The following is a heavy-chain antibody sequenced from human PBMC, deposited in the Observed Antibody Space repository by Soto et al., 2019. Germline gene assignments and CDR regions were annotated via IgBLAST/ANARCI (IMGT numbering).Heavy chain of an antibody. Sequence: QVQLVESGGGVVQPGGSLRLSCAASGFSFSSYGIHWVRQAPGKGLAWVAVISNEGSIQYYADSVKGRFTISRDNSENTVFLQMNSLRGEDTAVYYCAEEGGTLGTSASYGFDYWGQGSRVTVSS. CDR1: GFSFSSYG. CDR2: ISNEGSIQ. J-gene: IGHJ4*02. CDR3: AEEGGTLGTSASYGFDY. D-gene: IGHD3-16*01. V-gene: IGHV3-30*18.